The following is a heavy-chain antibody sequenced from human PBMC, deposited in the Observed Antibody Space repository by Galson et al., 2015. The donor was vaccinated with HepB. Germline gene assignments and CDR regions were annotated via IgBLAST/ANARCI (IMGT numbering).Heavy chain of an antibody. D-gene: IGHD1-7*01. J-gene: IGHJ6*02. V-gene: IGHV1-2*04. CDR3: ARDLKYKSLIGTRGGLYYYYGLDV. CDR1: GYTFTGYY. Sequence: SVKVSCKASGYTFTGYYMHWVRQAPGQGLEWMVWINPNSGGTNYAQKFQGWVTMTRNTSISTVYMELSRLRSDDTAVFYCARDLKYKSLIGTRGGLYYYYGLDVWGQGTTVTVSS. CDR2: INPNSGGT.